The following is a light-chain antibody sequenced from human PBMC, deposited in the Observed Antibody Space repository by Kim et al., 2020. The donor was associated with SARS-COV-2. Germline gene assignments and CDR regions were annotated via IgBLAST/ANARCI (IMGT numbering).Light chain of an antibody. CDR2: RES. Sequence: DLQMSQSPSTLSASVGDRVTITCRASHNIFRLLAWFQQKPGKAPKLLIHRESILESGVPSRFSGSASGTEFTLTISSLQPDDSATYYCQQYNSHSTFGQGTKVDIK. CDR3: QQYNSHST. J-gene: IGKJ1*01. V-gene: IGKV1-5*03. CDR1: HNIFRL.